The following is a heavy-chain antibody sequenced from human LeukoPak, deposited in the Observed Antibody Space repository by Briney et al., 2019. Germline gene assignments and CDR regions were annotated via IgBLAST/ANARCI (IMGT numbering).Heavy chain of an antibody. J-gene: IGHJ4*02. CDR1: GYSISSGYY. D-gene: IGHD1-26*01. Sequence: SETLTLTCTVSGYSISSGYYWGWIRQPPGQGLEWIGRIYHSGSTHYNPSLKSRVTISVDTSKNQFSLKLSSVTAADTAVYYCARALPRLFDYWGQGTLVTVSS. CDR2: IYHSGST. CDR3: ARALPRLFDY. V-gene: IGHV4-38-2*02.